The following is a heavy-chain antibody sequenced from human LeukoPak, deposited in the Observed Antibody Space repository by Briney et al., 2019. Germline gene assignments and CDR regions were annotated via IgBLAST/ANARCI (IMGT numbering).Heavy chain of an antibody. CDR2: ISGDGGRT. CDR3: AKDLAMVVTLYYYYMDV. V-gene: IGHV3-43*02. J-gene: IGHJ6*03. Sequence: GXXLRLSCAASGFTFDDYAIHWVRQAPGKGLEWVSLISGDGGRTYYADSVKGRFTISRDNSKNSLYLKMNSLRTEDTALYYCAKDLAMVVTLYYYYMDVWGKGTTVTVSS. D-gene: IGHD4-23*01. CDR1: GFTFDDYA.